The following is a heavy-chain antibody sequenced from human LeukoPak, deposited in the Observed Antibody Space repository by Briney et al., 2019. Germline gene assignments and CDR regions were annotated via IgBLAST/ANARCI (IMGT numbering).Heavy chain of an antibody. Sequence: ASVKVSCEASGYTFNTYGITWVRQAPGQGLEWMGWISGYNGKTKYAQKLQDRVTMTTDTSTTAAYMELRSLRSDDTAVYYCARAGAVVDNWFHPWGQGTLVTVSS. D-gene: IGHD2-15*01. V-gene: IGHV1-18*01. CDR1: GYTFNTYG. CDR2: ISGYNGKT. CDR3: ARAGAVVDNWFHP. J-gene: IGHJ5*02.